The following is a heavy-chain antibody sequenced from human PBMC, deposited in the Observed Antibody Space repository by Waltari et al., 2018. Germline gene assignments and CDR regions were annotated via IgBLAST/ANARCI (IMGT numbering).Heavy chain of an antibody. CDR3: ATSGWYCFDY. D-gene: IGHD6-19*01. V-gene: IGHV3-7*01. J-gene: IGHJ4*02. CDR2: IKQDGSEK. Sequence: EVQLVESGGGLVQPGGSLSLSCAASGFTLSSFWMNWVRQTPGKGLEWVAGIKQDGSEKDYADSGKGRFTISRDNAKNSLYLQMNSLRAEDTAVYYCATSGWYCFDYWGQGTLVTVSS. CDR1: GFTLSSFW.